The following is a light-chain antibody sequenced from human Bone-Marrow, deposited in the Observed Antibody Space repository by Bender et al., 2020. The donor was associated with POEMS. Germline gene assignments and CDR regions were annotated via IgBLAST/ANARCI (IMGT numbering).Light chain of an antibody. CDR2: QDT. J-gene: IGLJ2*01. V-gene: IGLV3-1*01. CDR3: QSWGSNTAV. CDR1: KLGEEY. Sequence: SYELTQPPSVSVSPGQTATITCSGEKLGEEYACWYQQKPGQSPVVVIYQDTKRPSGIPERYSGSLSGDTATLTITATQTMDEADYYCQSWGSNTAVFGGGTKLTVL.